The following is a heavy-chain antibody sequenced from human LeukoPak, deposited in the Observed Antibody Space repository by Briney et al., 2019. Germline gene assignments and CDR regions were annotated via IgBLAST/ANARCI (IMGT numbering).Heavy chain of an antibody. J-gene: IGHJ4*02. CDR3: ASLRERSYYARGFDY. CDR1: GGSISSSY. D-gene: IGHD1-26*01. Sequence: SETLSLTCTVSGGSISSSYWSWIRQPPGKGLEWIGYIYYSGSTNYNPSLKSRVTISVDTSKNQFSLKLSSVTAADTAVYYCASLRERSYYARGFDYWGQGTLVTVSS. CDR2: IYYSGST. V-gene: IGHV4-59*08.